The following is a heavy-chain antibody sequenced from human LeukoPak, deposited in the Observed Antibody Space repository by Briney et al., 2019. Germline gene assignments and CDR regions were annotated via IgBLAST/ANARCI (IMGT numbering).Heavy chain of an antibody. CDR1: GGSISSYY. V-gene: IGHV4-4*07. D-gene: IGHD3-10*01. CDR2: IYNSGRN. J-gene: IGHJ5*02. Sequence: PSETLSLTCTVSGGSISSYYWSWVRQPAGKGLEWIGRIYNSGRNKYNPSLKRGGTISVEKTKKQFSLKRRYVTGADTAGYYCAGGLARDWFDPWRRGTLLTVSS. CDR3: AGGLARDWFDP.